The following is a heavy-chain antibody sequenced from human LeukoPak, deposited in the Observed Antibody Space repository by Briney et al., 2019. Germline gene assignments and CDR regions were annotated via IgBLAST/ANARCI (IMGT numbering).Heavy chain of an antibody. D-gene: IGHD2-15*01. V-gene: IGHV3-33*01. J-gene: IGHJ4*02. Sequence: PGGSLRLSCAASGFTFSRYGMHWVRQAPGKGLEWVAVIWYDGSNKYYADSVKGRFTISRDNSKNTLYLQMNSLRAEDTAVYYCARDAGYCSGGSCYPGQFDYWGQGTLVTVSS. CDR3: ARDAGYCSGGSCYPGQFDY. CDR1: GFTFSRYG. CDR2: IWYDGSNK.